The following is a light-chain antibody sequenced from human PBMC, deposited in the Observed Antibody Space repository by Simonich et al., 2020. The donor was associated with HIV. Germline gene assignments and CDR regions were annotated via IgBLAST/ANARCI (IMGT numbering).Light chain of an antibody. CDR2: AAS. V-gene: IGKV3D-15*01. CDR3: QQYNNWCT. J-gene: IGKJ2*02. Sequence: EIVLTQSPATLSVSPGERATLSCRAGQTVSSNLAWYQQKPGQAPRLLVYAASTRATGIPSRFSGSGSGTDFTLTISSLEPEEFAVYYCQQYNNWCTFGQGTKLEIK. CDR1: QTVSSN.